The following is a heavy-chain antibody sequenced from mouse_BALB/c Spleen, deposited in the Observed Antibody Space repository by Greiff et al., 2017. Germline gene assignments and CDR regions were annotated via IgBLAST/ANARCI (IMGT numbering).Heavy chain of an antibody. V-gene: IGHV5-6-5*01. D-gene: IGHD1-1*01. CDR3: ARGIYYYGSSYVWYFDV. J-gene: IGHJ1*01. Sequence: EVMLVESGGGLVKPGGSLKLSCAASGFTFSSYAMSWVRQTPEKRLEWVASISSGGSTYYPDSVKGRFTISRDNARNILYLQMSSLRSEDTAMYYCARGIYYYGSSYVWYFDVWGAGTTVTVSS. CDR2: ISSGGST. CDR1: GFTFSSYA.